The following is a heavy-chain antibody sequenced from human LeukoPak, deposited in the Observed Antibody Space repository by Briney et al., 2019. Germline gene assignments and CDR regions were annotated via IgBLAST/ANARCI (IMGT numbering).Heavy chain of an antibody. Sequence: SVKVSCKASGGTFTHYVISWVRQAPGQGLEWMGGIAPISGTPMYAQRFQGRVTISADTSTYTAFMEMSSLTSEDTAMYYCAREGEYYSESGNLVDASDVWGQGTMVTVSA. CDR1: GGTFTHYV. V-gene: IGHV1-69*06. CDR2: IAPISGTP. CDR3: AREGEYYSESGNLVDASDV. D-gene: IGHD3-10*01. J-gene: IGHJ3*01.